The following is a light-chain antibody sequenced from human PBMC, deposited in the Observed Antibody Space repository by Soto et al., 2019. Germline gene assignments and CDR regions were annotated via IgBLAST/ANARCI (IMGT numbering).Light chain of an antibody. Sequence: QSALTQPASVSGSPGQSITISCTGTSSDIGGYNSVSWYQQHPRKAPKLMIYEVTNRPSGISNRFSGSKSGNTASLTISGLQAEDEAAYYCSSYTRGNTYVFGTGTKVTVL. V-gene: IGLV2-14*01. CDR3: SSYTRGNTYV. CDR1: SSDIGGYNS. J-gene: IGLJ1*01. CDR2: EVT.